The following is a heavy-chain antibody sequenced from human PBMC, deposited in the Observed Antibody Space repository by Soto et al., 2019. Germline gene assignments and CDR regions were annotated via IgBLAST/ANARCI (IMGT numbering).Heavy chain of an antibody. J-gene: IGHJ4*02. CDR3: ARENSYPYFDY. CDR1: GFTVSSNY. D-gene: IGHD5-18*01. Sequence: GGSLRLSCAASGFTVSSNYMSWVRQAPGKGLQWVSVIYSSGSTYYADSVKGRFTISRDNSKNTLYLQMNSLRVEDTAVYYCARENSYPYFDYWGQGTQVTVYS. V-gene: IGHV3-53*01. CDR2: IYSSGST.